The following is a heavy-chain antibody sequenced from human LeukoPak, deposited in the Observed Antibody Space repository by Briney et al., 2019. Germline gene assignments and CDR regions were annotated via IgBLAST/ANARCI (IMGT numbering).Heavy chain of an antibody. J-gene: IGHJ4*02. CDR3: VGIVVLVAADGDESY. CDR1: GLTFRSYE. D-gene: IGHD2-15*01. Sequence: PGGSLRPSCEPSGLTFRSYEMKCERPAPGKGLGLFLYISVSGNIVRYADSVKGGFTISRDNAKNSLYLQMNSLRAEDTAVYYCVGIVVLVAADGDESYWGQGTLVTVSA. CDR2: ISVSGNIV. V-gene: IGHV3-48*03.